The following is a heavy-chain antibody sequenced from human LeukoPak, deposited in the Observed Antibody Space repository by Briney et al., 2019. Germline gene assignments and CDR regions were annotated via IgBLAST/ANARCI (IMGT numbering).Heavy chain of an antibody. Sequence: SGGSLRLSCAASGFTFRNHIISWIRQPPGKGLEWVANMRQDGGEKFYVDSAKGRFTISRDDAKNSLYLQTDSLRAEDTALYYCAREGDAFDFWGQGTMVTVSS. V-gene: IGHV3-7*01. CDR3: AREGDAFDF. CDR1: GFTFRNHI. CDR2: MRQDGGEK. J-gene: IGHJ3*01.